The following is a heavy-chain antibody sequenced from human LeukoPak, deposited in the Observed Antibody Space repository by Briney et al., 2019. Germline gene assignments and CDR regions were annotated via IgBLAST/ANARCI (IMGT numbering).Heavy chain of an antibody. CDR3: TRVGGSSGRYYGSGSYSLFWFDP. V-gene: IGHV3-49*04. CDR1: GFTFGDYA. CDR2: IRSKAYGGTT. Sequence: GGSLRLSCTASGFTFGDYAMSWVRQAPGKGLEWVGFIRSKAYGGTTEYAASVKGRFTISRDDSKSIAYLQMNSLKTEDTAVYYCTRVGGSSGRYYGSGSYSLFWFDPWGQGTLVTVSS. J-gene: IGHJ5*02. D-gene: IGHD3-10*01.